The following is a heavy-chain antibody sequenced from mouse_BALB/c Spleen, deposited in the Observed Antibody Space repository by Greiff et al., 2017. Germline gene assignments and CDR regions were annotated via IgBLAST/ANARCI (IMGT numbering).Heavy chain of an antibody. D-gene: IGHD2-14*01. J-gene: IGHJ4*01. CDR2: ISSGGSYT. CDR1: GFTFSSYT. Sequence: EVKLMESGGGLVKPGGSLKLSCAASGFTFSSYTMSWVRQTPEKRLEWVATISSGGSYTYYPDSVKGRFTISRDNAKNTLYLQMSSLKSEDTAMYYCTRDRYDDAMDYWGQGTSVTVSS. CDR3: TRDRYDDAMDY. V-gene: IGHV5-6-4*01.